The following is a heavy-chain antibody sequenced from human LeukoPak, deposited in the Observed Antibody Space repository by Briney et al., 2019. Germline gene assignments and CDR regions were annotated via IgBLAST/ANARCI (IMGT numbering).Heavy chain of an antibody. J-gene: IGHJ3*02. CDR1: GYTFTSYY. D-gene: IGHD3-3*01. Sequence: ASVKVSCKASGYTFTSYYMHWVRQAPGQGLEWMGIINPSGGSTSYAQKFQGRVTMTRDMSTSTVYMELSSLRSEDTAVYYCARERRVLTIFGVVIIGSDAFDIWGQGTMATVSS. CDR3: ARERRVLTIFGVVIIGSDAFDI. V-gene: IGHV1-46*01. CDR2: INPSGGST.